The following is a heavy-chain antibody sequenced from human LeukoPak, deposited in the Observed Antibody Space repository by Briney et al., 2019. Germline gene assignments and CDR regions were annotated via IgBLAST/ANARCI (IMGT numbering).Heavy chain of an antibody. V-gene: IGHV3-49*04. Sequence: GGSLRLSCAASGFTFGDYAMSRVRQAPGKGLEWVGFIRTEAYDGATDYGASVKGRFTISRDDSKNIAYLQMNSLNTEDTAVYYCTRTFGYYYFYMDVWGKGTTVIVSS. CDR3: TRTFGYYYFYMDV. CDR1: GFTFGDYA. D-gene: IGHD3-16*01. CDR2: IRTEAYDGAT. J-gene: IGHJ6*03.